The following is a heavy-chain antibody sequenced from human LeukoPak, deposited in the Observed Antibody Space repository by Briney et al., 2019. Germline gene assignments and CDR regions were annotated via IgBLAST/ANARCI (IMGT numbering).Heavy chain of an antibody. CDR3: ARLLYCSSTSCLYYFDY. Sequence: HSETLSLTCTVSGGSISSSSYYWGWIRHPPGKGLEWIGCIYFSTTTSENPPLKSRLTISVDPSKNPFPRTLSSVTAADTAVYYCARLLYCSSTSCLYYFDYWGQGTLVTVSS. CDR2: IYFSTTT. J-gene: IGHJ4*02. D-gene: IGHD2-2*01. V-gene: IGHV4-39*01. CDR1: GGSISSSSYY.